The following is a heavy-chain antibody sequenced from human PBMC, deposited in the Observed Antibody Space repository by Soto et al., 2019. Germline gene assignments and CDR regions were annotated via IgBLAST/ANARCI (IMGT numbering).Heavy chain of an antibody. D-gene: IGHD6-13*01. J-gene: IGHJ6*03. Sequence: ASVKVSCKASGYTFTSYAMHWVRQAPGQRLEWVGWINAGNGNTKFSQKFQGRVTITRDTSASTAYMELSSLRSEDTAVYYCARGRAADPYYYYYYYMDVWGKGTTVTVSS. CDR1: GYTFTSYA. CDR3: ARGRAADPYYYYYYYMDV. CDR2: INAGNGNT. V-gene: IGHV1-3*01.